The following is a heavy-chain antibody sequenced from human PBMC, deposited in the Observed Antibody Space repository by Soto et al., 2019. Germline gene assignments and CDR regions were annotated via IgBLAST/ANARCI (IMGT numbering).Heavy chain of an antibody. CDR3: ARDGVVDSSDPGAFDI. Sequence: GSLRLSCAASGFTFSSYSMNWVRQAPGKGLEWVSSISSSSSYIYYADSVKGRFTISRDNAKNSLYLQMNSLRAEDTAVYYCARDGVVDSSDPGAFDIWGQGTMVTVSS. D-gene: IGHD3-22*01. V-gene: IGHV3-21*01. CDR1: GFTFSSYS. CDR2: ISSSSSYI. J-gene: IGHJ3*02.